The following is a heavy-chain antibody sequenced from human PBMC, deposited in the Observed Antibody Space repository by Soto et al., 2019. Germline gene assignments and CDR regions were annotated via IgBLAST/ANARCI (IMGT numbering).Heavy chain of an antibody. CDR3: AKASATGKSDGMDV. CDR2: ISSGSNT. Sequence: EVQLLESGGGLVQPGGSLRLSCVASGFPFSSYAMSWVRQTPGRGLECVSSISSGSNTYYTDSVRARFTISRDNSKISLYLQMSGLRADDTALYYCAKASATGKSDGMDVWGQGTTVSVSS. CDR1: GFPFSSYA. V-gene: IGHV3-23*01. D-gene: IGHD7-27*01. J-gene: IGHJ6*02.